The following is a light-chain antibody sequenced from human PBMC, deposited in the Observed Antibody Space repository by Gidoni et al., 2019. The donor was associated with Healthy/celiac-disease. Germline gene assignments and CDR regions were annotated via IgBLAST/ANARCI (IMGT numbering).Light chain of an antibody. V-gene: IGKV1-5*03. CDR3: QQYNSYEKT. CDR2: KAS. J-gene: IGKJ1*01. CDR1: QSISSW. Sequence: DTQMTQSPSTLSASAGDRVTITCRASQSISSWLAWYQQKPGKPPKLMIYKASSLESGVPSRFSGSGSGTEFTLTISSLQPDDFATYYCQQYNSYEKTFXXXTKVEIK.